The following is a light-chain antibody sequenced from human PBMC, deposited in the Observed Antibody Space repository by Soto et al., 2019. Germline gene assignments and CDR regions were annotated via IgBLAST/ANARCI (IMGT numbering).Light chain of an antibody. CDR1: QSVNSTS. CDR3: QQYGTLLWT. CDR2: GAS. V-gene: IGKV3-20*01. Sequence: EIVLTQSPGTLSLSPGERATLSCRASQSVNSTSLTWYQQKPGQAPRLLIYGASSRATGIPDRFSGRGSGTDFTLSISRLEPEDFAVYYCQQYGTLLWTFGQGTKVEIK. J-gene: IGKJ1*01.